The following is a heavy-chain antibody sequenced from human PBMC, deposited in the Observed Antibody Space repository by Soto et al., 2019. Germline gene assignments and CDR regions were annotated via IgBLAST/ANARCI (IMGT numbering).Heavy chain of an antibody. CDR3: AKDFWGQQLGVIDY. D-gene: IGHD6-13*01. Sequence: ESGGGVVQPGRSLRLSCAASGFTFSSYGMHWVRQAPGKGLEWVAVISYDGSNKYYADSVKGRFTISRDNSKNTLYLQMNSLRAEDTAVYYCAKDFWGQQLGVIDYWGQGTLVTVSS. CDR2: ISYDGSNK. J-gene: IGHJ4*02. CDR1: GFTFSSYG. V-gene: IGHV3-30*18.